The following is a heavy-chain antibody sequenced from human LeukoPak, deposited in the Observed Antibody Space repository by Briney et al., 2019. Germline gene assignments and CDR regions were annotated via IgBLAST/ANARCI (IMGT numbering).Heavy chain of an antibody. CDR1: GFTFSSYW. J-gene: IGHJ4*02. CDR2: IKQDGSEK. V-gene: IGHV3-7*04. CDR3: ARGTIAAAGYYYFDY. D-gene: IGHD6-13*01. Sequence: GGSLRLSCAASGFTFSSYWMSWVRQAPGKGLEWVANIKQDGSEKYYVGSVKGRFTISRDNAKNSLYLQMNSLRAEDTAVYYCARGTIAAAGYYYFDYWGQGTRVIVSS.